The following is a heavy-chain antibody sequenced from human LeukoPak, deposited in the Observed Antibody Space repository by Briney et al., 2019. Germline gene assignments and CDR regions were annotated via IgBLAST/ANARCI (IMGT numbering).Heavy chain of an antibody. CDR1: GFTFSSYG. V-gene: IGHV3-30*03. CDR3: ARGRGNSSSWYVDY. CDR2: ISYDGSNK. J-gene: IGHJ4*02. D-gene: IGHD6-13*01. Sequence: PGGSLRLSCAASGFTFSSYGMHWVRQAPGKGLEWVAVISYDGSNKYYADSVKGRFTISRDNSKNTLYLQMNSLRAEDTAVYYCARGRGNSSSWYVDYWGQGTLVTVSS.